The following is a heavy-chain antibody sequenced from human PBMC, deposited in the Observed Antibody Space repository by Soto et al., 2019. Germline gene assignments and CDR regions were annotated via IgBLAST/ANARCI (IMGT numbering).Heavy chain of an antibody. CDR1: GDSVRSYY. CDR2: IYHSGSA. V-gene: IGHV4-59*02. CDR3: ATSGDAYRFDY. J-gene: IGHJ4*02. Sequence: SETLSLTCTVSGDSVRSYYRSWIRQPPGKGLEWIGGIYHSGSANYNPSLKSRVTISVDTSKNHVYLKLTSVTAADTAVYYCATSGDAYRFDYWGPGAPVTVSS. D-gene: IGHD1-1*01.